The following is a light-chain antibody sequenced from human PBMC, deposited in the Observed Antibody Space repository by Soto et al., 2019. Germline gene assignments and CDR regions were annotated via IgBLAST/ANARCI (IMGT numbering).Light chain of an antibody. V-gene: IGKV1-5*03. Sequence: DIQLTQSPSTLSASVGDRATITCRASQSISSWLAWYQQKPGKAPKLLVYKASSLDSGVPSRFSGSGSGTEFTLTISTLQPDDFASYYCQQYEAYPLTFGGGTKVEI. J-gene: IGKJ4*01. CDR1: QSISSW. CDR3: QQYEAYPLT. CDR2: KAS.